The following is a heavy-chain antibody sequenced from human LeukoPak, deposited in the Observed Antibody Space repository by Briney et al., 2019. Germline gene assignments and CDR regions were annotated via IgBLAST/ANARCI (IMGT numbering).Heavy chain of an antibody. V-gene: IGHV3-15*05. CDR2: IKNKTNGETT. J-gene: IGHJ6*02. Sequence: GGSLRLSCAASGFTFSSAWMTWGRPAPGKGLEWVGHIKNKTNGETTDYAAPVKGRFIISRDDSKNTLYLQMNSLRAEDTAVYYCARDLGLDSGSYLYYYYGMDVWGQGTTVTVSS. CDR1: GFTFSSAW. CDR3: ARDLGLDSGSYLYYYYGMDV. D-gene: IGHD1-26*01.